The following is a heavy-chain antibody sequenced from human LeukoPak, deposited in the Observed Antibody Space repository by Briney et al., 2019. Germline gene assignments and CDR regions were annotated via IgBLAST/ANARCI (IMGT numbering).Heavy chain of an antibody. CDR1: AFTFSNHA. D-gene: IGHD2-15*01. CDR2: ISGGGRTT. Sequence: PGRSLRPSCAASAFTFSNHAMSSVRHEPGDGLQWVTVISGGGRTTEYEDFVKGRFTISRDHSKNTLSLQMNSLTVEDTAIYFCAKNVVVKRYIDFWGQGTLVTVSS. V-gene: IGHV3-23*01. J-gene: IGHJ4*02. CDR3: AKNVVVKRYIDF.